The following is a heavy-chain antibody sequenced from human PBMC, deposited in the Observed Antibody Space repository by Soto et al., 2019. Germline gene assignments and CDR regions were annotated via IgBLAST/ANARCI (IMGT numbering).Heavy chain of an antibody. CDR2: ISAYNGNT. CDR1: GYTFTSYG. V-gene: IGHV1-18*01. J-gene: IGHJ6*02. D-gene: IGHD3-22*01. CDR3: ARGIGYYDSSGYYYSYYYSMDV. Sequence: ASVKVSCKASGYTFTSYGISWVRQAPGQGLEWMGWISAYNGNTNYAQNFQGRVTMTTDTSTSTAYMELRSLRSDDTAVYYCARGIGYYDSSGYYYSYYYSMDVWGQGTTVTVSS.